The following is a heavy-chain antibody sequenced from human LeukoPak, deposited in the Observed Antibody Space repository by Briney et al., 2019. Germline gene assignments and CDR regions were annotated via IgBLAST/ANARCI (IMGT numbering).Heavy chain of an antibody. D-gene: IGHD2-15*01. CDR1: GGSIRSSNYY. CDR2: IYYSGST. Sequence: PSETPSLTCTVSGGSIRSSNYYWGWIRQPPGKGLEWIGNIYYSGSTYYNPSLKSRVTISVETSKNHFSLNLYSVTAPETAVYYCARLSGPLGSCSGGTCYSDWYVDLWGRGTLVTVSS. CDR3: ARLSGPLGSCSGGTCYSDWYVDL. V-gene: IGHV4-39*02. J-gene: IGHJ2*01.